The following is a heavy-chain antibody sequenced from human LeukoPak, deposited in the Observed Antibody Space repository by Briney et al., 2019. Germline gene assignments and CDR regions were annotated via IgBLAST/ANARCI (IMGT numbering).Heavy chain of an antibody. D-gene: IGHD4-17*01. V-gene: IGHV1-69*13. J-gene: IGHJ4*02. CDR2: IIPIFGTA. CDR3: ARLDRDDYGDYGGY. CDR1: GGTFSSYA. Sequence: SVKVSCKASGGTFSSYAISWVRQAPGQGLEWMGGIIPIFGTANYAQKFQGRVTITADESTSTAYMELSSLRSEDTAVYYCARLDRDDYGDYGGYWGQGTLVTVSS.